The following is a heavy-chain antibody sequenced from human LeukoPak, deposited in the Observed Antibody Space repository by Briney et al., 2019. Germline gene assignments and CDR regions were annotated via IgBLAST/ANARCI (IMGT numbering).Heavy chain of an antibody. CDR2: LYSGGNT. Sequence: ETLSLTCAVYGGSFSGYYWSWIRQPPGKGLEWISVLYSGGNTYYAESVSGRFTISRDNSENTLYLHMNSLRPEDTAMYYCARDKSCTSTSCYGWYYDSWGQGTLVTVSS. D-gene: IGHD2-2*01. J-gene: IGHJ4*02. V-gene: IGHV3-53*01. CDR1: GGSFSGYY. CDR3: ARDKSCTSTSCYGWYYDS.